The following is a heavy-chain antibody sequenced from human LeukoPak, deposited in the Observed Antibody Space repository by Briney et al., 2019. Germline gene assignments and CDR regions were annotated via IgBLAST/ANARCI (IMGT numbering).Heavy chain of an antibody. D-gene: IGHD2-2*01. V-gene: IGHV4-4*07. Sequence: SETQALICAVSRGSISSYYWSWIRQPAGKGLEWIGRIYSSGSTNYNPSLKSRVTMSVDTSKNQFSLKLSSVTAADTAVYYCARGQYHLLYWYFDLWGRGTLVTVSS. CDR3: ARGQYHLLYWYFDL. J-gene: IGHJ2*01. CDR2: IYSSGST. CDR1: RGSISSYY.